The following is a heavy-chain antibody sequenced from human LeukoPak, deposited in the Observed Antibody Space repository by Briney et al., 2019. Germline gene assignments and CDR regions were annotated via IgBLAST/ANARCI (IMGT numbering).Heavy chain of an antibody. CDR3: ARVRVESSSWYHPLNDAFDI. D-gene: IGHD6-13*01. CDR1: GGSISSSSYY. V-gene: IGHV4-39*07. J-gene: IGHJ3*02. Sequence: SSETLSLTCTVSGGSISSSSYYWGWIRQPPGKGLEWIGSIYYSGSTYYNPSLKSRVTISVDTSKNQFSLKLSSVTAADTAVYYCARVRVESSSWYHPLNDAFDIWGQGTMVTVSS. CDR2: IYYSGST.